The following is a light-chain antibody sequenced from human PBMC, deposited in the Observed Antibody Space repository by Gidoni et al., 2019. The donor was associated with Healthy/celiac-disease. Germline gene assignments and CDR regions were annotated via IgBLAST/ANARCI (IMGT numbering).Light chain of an antibody. Sequence: NCMPPRTHAGAEAPGTAVTSSGTRRSGSIASNYVQWYQQRPGSSPTTVIYVDSPRPSGVPDRFSASLDSSSNSASLTISGLKTEYEPDYYCQSYDSSNVAFGRGTKLSVL. V-gene: IGLV6-57*01. CDR1: SGSIASNY. J-gene: IGLJ2*01. CDR2: VDS. CDR3: QSYDSSNVA.